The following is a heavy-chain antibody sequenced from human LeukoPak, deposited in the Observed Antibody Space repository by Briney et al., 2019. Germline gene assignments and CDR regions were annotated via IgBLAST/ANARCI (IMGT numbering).Heavy chain of an antibody. CDR3: ARGTRGYSYGYLAY. J-gene: IGHJ4*02. Sequence: SETLSLTCTVSGGSVSSGSYYWSWIRQPPGKGLEWIGYIYYSGSTNYNPSLKSRVTISVDTSKNQFSLKLSSVTAADTAVYYCARGTRGYSYGYLAYWGQGTLVTVSS. CDR1: GGSVSSGSYY. D-gene: IGHD5-18*01. CDR2: IYYSGST. V-gene: IGHV4-61*01.